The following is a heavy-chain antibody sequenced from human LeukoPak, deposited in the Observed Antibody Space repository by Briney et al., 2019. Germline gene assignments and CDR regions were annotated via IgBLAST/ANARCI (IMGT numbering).Heavy chain of an antibody. D-gene: IGHD4-23*01. V-gene: IGHV1-46*01. Sequence: GASVKVSCKQSGNTFSIYIIHMVRQAPGHGLEWMGIISPSGGTTSYAQEFQGRVTMTRDTSTSTVYLELSRLRSEDTAVYGCGRVTLYVFDIWGQGTMVTVSS. CDR3: GRVTLYVFDI. CDR1: GNTFSIYI. J-gene: IGHJ3*02. CDR2: ISPSGGTT.